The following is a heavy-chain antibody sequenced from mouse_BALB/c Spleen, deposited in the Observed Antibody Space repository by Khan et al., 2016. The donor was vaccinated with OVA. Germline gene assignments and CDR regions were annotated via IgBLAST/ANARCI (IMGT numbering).Heavy chain of an antibody. Sequence: DLVKPGASVKLSCKASGYTFTSYWINWIKQRPGQGLEWIGRIAPGSGSIYYNEMFKDKATLTVDTSSSTAYIQLNSLSSEDSAVXYCARAIEDKVPLDYWGQGTTLTVSS. V-gene: IGHV1S41*01. CDR1: GYTFTSYW. CDR2: IAPGSGSI. CDR3: ARAIEDKVPLDY. J-gene: IGHJ2*01. D-gene: IGHD1-2*01.